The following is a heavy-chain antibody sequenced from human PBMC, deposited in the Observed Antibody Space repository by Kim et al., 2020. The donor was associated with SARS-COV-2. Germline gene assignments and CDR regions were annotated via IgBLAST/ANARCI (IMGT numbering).Heavy chain of an antibody. J-gene: IGHJ4*02. CDR1: GFTFSDHA. D-gene: IGHD2-8*02. CDR2: IGGSDGTT. Sequence: GGSLRLSCAASGFTFSDHAMNWVRQAPGRGLEWVSAIGGSDGTTYYADSVKGRFTISRDNSRNTLFLLMNALRAEDTAIYYCAKSDCAGGTVFLFNYWGQGTLVTVSS. V-gene: IGHV3-23*01. CDR3: AKSDCAGGTVFLFNY.